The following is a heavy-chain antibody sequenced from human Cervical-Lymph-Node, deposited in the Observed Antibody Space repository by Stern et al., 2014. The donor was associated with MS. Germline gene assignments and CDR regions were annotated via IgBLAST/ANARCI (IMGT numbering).Heavy chain of an antibody. Sequence: QVQLVQSGAEVKKPGASVKVSCKASGYTFSSYAMHWVRQAPGQGLEWMGWSSAGNGNTEYSQKFQGRVIITRYTSASTAYMELSSLRSEDTAVYYCAGQVRYSSGWSPDYWGQGTLVTVSS. CDR3: AGQVRYSSGWSPDY. V-gene: IGHV1-3*01. CDR1: GYTFSSYA. CDR2: SSAGNGNT. D-gene: IGHD6-19*01. J-gene: IGHJ4*02.